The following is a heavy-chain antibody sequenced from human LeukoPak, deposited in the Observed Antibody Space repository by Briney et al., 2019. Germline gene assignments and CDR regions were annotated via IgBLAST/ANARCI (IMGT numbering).Heavy chain of an antibody. CDR2: ISWNSGSI. CDR3: ARDPGEAVAPYYFDY. Sequence: QPGRSLRLSCAASGFNFDDYAMHWVRQAPGKGLEWVSGISWNSGSIGYADSVRGRFTISRDNAKNSLSLQMNSLRAEDTALYYCARDPGEAVAPYYFDYWGQGTLVTVSS. V-gene: IGHV3-9*01. CDR1: GFNFDDYA. D-gene: IGHD2-2*01. J-gene: IGHJ4*02.